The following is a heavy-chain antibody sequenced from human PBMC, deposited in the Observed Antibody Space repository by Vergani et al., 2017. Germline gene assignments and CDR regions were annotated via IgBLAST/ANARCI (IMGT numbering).Heavy chain of an antibody. CDR3: ARELSYYYGSGSDVYTPYYYEGMDV. J-gene: IGHJ6*02. V-gene: IGHV4-38-2*02. CDR1: GFSIDNGYY. CDR2: IYRTGRT. D-gene: IGHD3-10*01. Sequence: QVQLQESGPGLVKPSETLSLTCAVSGFSIDNGYYWDWIRQPPGKGLEWIGSIYRTGRTHFNPALKSRVTIAVDTSNNHFSLRLNSLTAADTAVYFCARELSYYYGSGSDVYTPYYYEGMDVWGPGTTVTVSS.